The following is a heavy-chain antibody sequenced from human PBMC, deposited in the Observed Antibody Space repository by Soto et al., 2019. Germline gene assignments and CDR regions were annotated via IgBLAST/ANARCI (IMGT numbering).Heavy chain of an antibody. CDR1: GGTFSSYT. J-gene: IGHJ5*02. CDR3: ATRLRYNWFDP. V-gene: IGHV1-69*02. Sequence: ASVKVSCKASGGTFSSYTISWVRQAPGQGLEWMGRIIPILGIANYAQKFQGRVTITADKSTSTAYVELSSLRSEDTAVYYCATRLRYNWFDPWGQGTLVTVSS. D-gene: IGHD4-17*01. CDR2: IIPILGIA.